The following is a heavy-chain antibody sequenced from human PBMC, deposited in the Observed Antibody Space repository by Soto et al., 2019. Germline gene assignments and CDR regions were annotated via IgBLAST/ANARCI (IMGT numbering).Heavy chain of an antibody. Sequence: SETLSLTCTVSGGSISSYYWSWIRQPPGKGLEWIGYIYYSGSTNYNPSLKSRVTISVDTSKNQFSLKLSSVTAADTAVYYCARDRIGYCGGYCYSGYYYGMDVWGQGTTVT. CDR1: GGSISSYY. J-gene: IGHJ6*02. CDR2: IYYSGST. D-gene: IGHD2-21*02. CDR3: ARDRIGYCGGYCYSGYYYGMDV. V-gene: IGHV4-59*01.